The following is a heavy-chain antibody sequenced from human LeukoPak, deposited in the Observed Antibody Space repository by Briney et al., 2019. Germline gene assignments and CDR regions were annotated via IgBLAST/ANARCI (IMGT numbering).Heavy chain of an antibody. V-gene: IGHV1-2*06. Sequence: ASVKVSCKASGYTFTGYYMHWVRQAPGQGLEWMGRINPNSGGTNYAPKFQGRVTMTRDTSISTVYMELSRLRSADTAVYYCARAGLYYYDSSGEAFDIWGQGTMVTVSS. CDR2: INPNSGGT. D-gene: IGHD3-22*01. J-gene: IGHJ3*02. CDR3: ARAGLYYYDSSGEAFDI. CDR1: GYTFTGYY.